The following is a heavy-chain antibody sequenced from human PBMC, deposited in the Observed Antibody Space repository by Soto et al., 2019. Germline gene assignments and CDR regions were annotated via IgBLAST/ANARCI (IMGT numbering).Heavy chain of an antibody. V-gene: IGHV3-74*01. J-gene: IGHJ4*02. Sequence: EVQLVESGGGLVQSGGSLRLSCAASGFTFSSYWIHWVRQAPGKGLVWVSRIKGDEISTNYADSVKGRFTISRDNAKDTVFLQMCDLRADDTAVYYCARGALGSYYNDYWGQGILVTVSS. CDR2: IKGDEIST. CDR3: ARGALGSYYNDY. D-gene: IGHD3-10*01. CDR1: GFTFSSYW.